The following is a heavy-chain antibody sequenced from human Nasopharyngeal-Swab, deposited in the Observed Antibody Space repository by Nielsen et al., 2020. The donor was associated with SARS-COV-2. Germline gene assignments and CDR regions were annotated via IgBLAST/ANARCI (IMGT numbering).Heavy chain of an antibody. Sequence: GGSLRLSCAASGFIFSSYAMHWVRQAPGKGLEWVAVISYDGSNKYYADSVKGRFTISRDNSKNTLCLQMNSLRAEDTAVYYCARAEVAGTWTALGAYYYYGMDVWGQGTTVTVSS. J-gene: IGHJ6*02. V-gene: IGHV3-30*04. D-gene: IGHD6-19*01. CDR3: ARAEVAGTWTALGAYYYYGMDV. CDR2: ISYDGSNK. CDR1: GFIFSSYA.